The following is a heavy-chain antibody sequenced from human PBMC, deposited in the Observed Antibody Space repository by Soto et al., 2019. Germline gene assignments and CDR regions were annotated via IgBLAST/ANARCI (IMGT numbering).Heavy chain of an antibody. J-gene: IGHJ5*02. CDR2: IYYSGST. CDR1: GGSISSSSYY. V-gene: IGHV4-39*01. CDR3: ARQMTTVTPDWFDP. Sequence: ETLSLTCTVSGGSISSSSYYWGWIRQPPGKGLEWIGSIYYSGSTYYNPSLKSRVTISVDTSKNQFSLKLSSVTAADTAVYYCARQMTTVTPDWFDPWGQGTLVTVSS. D-gene: IGHD4-4*01.